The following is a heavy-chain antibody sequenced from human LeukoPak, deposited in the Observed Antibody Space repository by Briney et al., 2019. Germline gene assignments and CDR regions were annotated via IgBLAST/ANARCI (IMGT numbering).Heavy chain of an antibody. CDR3: AKVWFGDWYYYYYMDV. J-gene: IGHJ6*03. Sequence: PGGSLRLSCAASGFTFSSYAMSWVRQAPGKGLEWVSAISGSGGSTYYADPVKGRFTISRDNSKNTLYLQMNSLRAEDTAVYYCAKVWFGDWYYYYYMDVWGKGTTVTVSS. CDR1: GFTFSSYA. CDR2: ISGSGGST. D-gene: IGHD3-10*01. V-gene: IGHV3-23*01.